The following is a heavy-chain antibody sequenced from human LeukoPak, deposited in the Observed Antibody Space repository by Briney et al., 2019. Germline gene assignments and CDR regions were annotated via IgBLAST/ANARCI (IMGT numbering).Heavy chain of an antibody. D-gene: IGHD4-17*01. J-gene: IGHJ4*02. CDR2: IYYSGST. Sequence: SQTLSLTCTVSGGSISSGGYYWSWIRQHPGKGLEWIGYIYYSGSTYYNPSLKSRVTISVDTSKNQFSLKLSSVTAADTAVYYCARVDGTTVTPSFDHWGQGTLVTVSS. CDR1: GGSISSGGYY. CDR3: ARVDGTTVTPSFDH. V-gene: IGHV4-31*03.